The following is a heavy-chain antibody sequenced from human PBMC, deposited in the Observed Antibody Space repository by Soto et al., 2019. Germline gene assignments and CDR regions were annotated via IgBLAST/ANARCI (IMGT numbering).Heavy chain of an antibody. CDR3: ARRAGYCSSTSCFTPYNWFDP. J-gene: IGHJ5*02. Sequence: SVEVSCKASGCTFSSYAISCVRQAPGQVLEWMGGIIPIFGTANYAQKFQGRVTITADESTSTAYMELSSLRSEDTAVYYCARRAGYCSSTSCFTPYNWFDPWGQGTLVTVSS. D-gene: IGHD2-2*01. V-gene: IGHV1-69*13. CDR1: GCTFSSYA. CDR2: IIPIFGTA.